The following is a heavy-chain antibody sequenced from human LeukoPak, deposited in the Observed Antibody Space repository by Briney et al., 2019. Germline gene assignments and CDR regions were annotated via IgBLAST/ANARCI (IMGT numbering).Heavy chain of an antibody. CDR2: IVVGSGNT. CDR1: GFTFTSSA. D-gene: IGHD3-22*01. J-gene: IGHJ3*02. Sequence: SVKVSCKASGFTFTSSAMQWVRQARGQRLEWIGWIVVGSGNTNYAQKFQERVTITRDMSTSTAYMELSSLRSEDTAVYYCAADQYYYDSSGYLAFDIWGQGTMVTVSS. CDR3: AADQYYYDSSGYLAFDI. V-gene: IGHV1-58*02.